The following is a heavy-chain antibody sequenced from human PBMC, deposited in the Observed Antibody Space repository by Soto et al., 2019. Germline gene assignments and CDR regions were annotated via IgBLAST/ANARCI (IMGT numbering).Heavy chain of an antibody. Sequence: GGSLRLSCAASGFTFSSYAMSWVRQAPGKGLEWVSAIGGSGGSTYYADSVKGRFTISRDNSKSTLYLQMNSLRAEDTALYYCAKGRSYYYYYGVDVWGQGTTVTVSS. CDR2: IGGSGGST. V-gene: IGHV3-23*01. J-gene: IGHJ6*02. CDR1: GFTFSSYA. CDR3: AKGRSYYYYYGVDV.